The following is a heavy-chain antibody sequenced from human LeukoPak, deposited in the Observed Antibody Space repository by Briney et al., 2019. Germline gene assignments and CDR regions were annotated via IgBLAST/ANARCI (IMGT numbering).Heavy chain of an antibody. Sequence: GESLKISCKGSGYSFTSYWIGWVRQIPGKGPEWMGGIFPDDSDTRYNPSFAGQVTISADKSSSTAYLQWSSLKASDTGMYYCARGGNHDYYYYMDVWGKGTTITVSS. V-gene: IGHV5-51*01. CDR1: GYSFTSYW. CDR2: IFPDDSDT. J-gene: IGHJ6*03. CDR3: ARGGNHDYYYYMDV. D-gene: IGHD1-14*01.